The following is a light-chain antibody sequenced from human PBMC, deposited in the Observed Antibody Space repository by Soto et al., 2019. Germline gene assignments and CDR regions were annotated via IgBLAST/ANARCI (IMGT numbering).Light chain of an antibody. CDR2: ANF. CDR1: DSNIGSNT. Sequence: QSVLTQAPSASGTPGQSVTISCSGSDSNIGSNTVNWYQQLPGMAPKLLIYANFQRSSGVPDRFSASKSGTSASLAISGLQSEDEAHYYCAVWDDGLSGWLFGGGTKLTVL. V-gene: IGLV1-44*01. CDR3: AVWDDGLSGWL. J-gene: IGLJ2*01.